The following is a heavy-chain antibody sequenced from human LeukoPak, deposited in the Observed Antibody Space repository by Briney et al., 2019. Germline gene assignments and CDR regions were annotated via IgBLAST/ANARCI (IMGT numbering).Heavy chain of an antibody. D-gene: IGHD5-18*01. CDR1: GGSISSSSYY. Sequence: SETLSLTCTVSGGSISSSSYYWGWIRQPPGKGLEWIGSIYYSGSTYYNPSLKSRVTISVDTSKNQFSLKLRSVTAADTAVYYCARRVVDTAMDNLDYWGPGTLVTVSS. V-gene: IGHV4-39*01. J-gene: IGHJ4*02. CDR3: ARRVVDTAMDNLDY. CDR2: IYYSGST.